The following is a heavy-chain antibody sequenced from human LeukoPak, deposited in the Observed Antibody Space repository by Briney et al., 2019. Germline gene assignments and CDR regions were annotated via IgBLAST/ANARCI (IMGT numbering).Heavy chain of an antibody. Sequence: SQTLSLTCTVSGGSISSGGYYWSWIRQHPGKGLEWIGYIYYSGSTYYNPSLKSRVTISVDTSKNQFSLKLSSVTAADTAVYYCARGISGGYDSGTLDYWGQGTLVTVSS. CDR1: GGSISSGGYY. J-gene: IGHJ4*02. CDR2: IYYSGST. CDR3: ARGISGGYDSGTLDY. D-gene: IGHD5-12*01. V-gene: IGHV4-31*03.